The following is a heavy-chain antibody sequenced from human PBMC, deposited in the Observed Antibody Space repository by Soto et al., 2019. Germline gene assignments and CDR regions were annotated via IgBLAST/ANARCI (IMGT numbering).Heavy chain of an antibody. CDR1: GFTFSSYA. CDR2: ISGSGGST. V-gene: IGHV3-23*01. J-gene: IGHJ5*02. CDR3: AKGVDVIAAAGKGPDNWFDP. Sequence: GGSLRLSCAASGFTFSSYAMSWVRQAPGKGLEWVSAISGSGGSTYYADSVKGRFTISRDNSKNTLYLQMNSLRAEDTAVYYCAKGVDVIAAAGKGPDNWFDPWGQGTLVTVSS. D-gene: IGHD6-13*01.